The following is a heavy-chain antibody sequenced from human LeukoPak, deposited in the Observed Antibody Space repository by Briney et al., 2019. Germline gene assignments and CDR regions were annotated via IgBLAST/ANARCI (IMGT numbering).Heavy chain of an antibody. CDR3: ARAHSNNWRFDH. J-gene: IGHJ4*02. D-gene: IGHD6-13*01. CDR2: VYNSGNS. V-gene: IGHV4-59*01. CDR1: GGSISGYY. Sequence: SETLSDTCTVSGGSISGYYWSWIRQPPGKGLEWIGYVYNSGNSDYNPSLKSRVSISVDTSKNQLSLKLSSVTAADTAVYYCARAHSNNWRFDHWGQGTLVTVSS.